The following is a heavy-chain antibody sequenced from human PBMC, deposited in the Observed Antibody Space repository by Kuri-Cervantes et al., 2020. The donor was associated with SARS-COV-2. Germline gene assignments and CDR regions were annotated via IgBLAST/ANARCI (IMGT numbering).Heavy chain of an antibody. V-gene: IGHV3-30-3*01. CDR3: VRGYDILTGNYNGYYYYYGMDV. D-gene: IGHD3-9*01. Sequence: LSLTCAASGFTFSSYAIHWVRPAPGKGLEWVAVISYDGSNKYYADSVKGRFTSSRDNAKNTLYLQMNSLRAEDTAVYYCVRGYDILTGNYNGYYYYYGMDVWGQGTTVTVSS. J-gene: IGHJ6*02. CDR2: ISYDGSNK. CDR1: GFTFSSYA.